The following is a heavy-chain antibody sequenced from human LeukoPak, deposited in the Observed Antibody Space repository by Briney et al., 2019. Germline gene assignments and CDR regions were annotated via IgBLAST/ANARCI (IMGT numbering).Heavy chain of an antibody. J-gene: IGHJ4*02. CDR2: INPSGGST. Sequence: ASVKVSCKASGYIFTSNYIHWVRQAPGQGLEWMGIINPSGGSTSYAQKFQGRVTLTRDTSTSTVYMELSSLRSDDTAVYYCARGGYGFGYWGQGTLVTVSS. D-gene: IGHD3-10*01. CDR3: ARGGYGFGY. V-gene: IGHV1-46*01. CDR1: GYIFTSNY.